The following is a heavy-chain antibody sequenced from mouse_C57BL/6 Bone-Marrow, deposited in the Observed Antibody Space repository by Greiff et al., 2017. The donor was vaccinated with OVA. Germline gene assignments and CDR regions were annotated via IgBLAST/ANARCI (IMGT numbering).Heavy chain of an antibody. CDR2: ISNGGGST. D-gene: IGHD3-2*02. CDR3: ARQDSSGYWFAY. CDR1: GFTFSDYY. Sequence: EVQRVESGGGLVQPGGSLKLSCAASGFTFSDYYMYWVRQTPEKRLEWVAYISNGGGSTYYPDTVKGRFTISRDNAKNTLYLQMSRLKSEDTAMYYCARQDSSGYWFAYWGQGTLVTVSA. J-gene: IGHJ3*01. V-gene: IGHV5-12*01.